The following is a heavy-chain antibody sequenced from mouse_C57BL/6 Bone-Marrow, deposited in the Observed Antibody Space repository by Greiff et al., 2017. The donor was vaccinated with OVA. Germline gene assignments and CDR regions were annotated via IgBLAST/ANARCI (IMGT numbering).Heavy chain of an antibody. CDR3: ARGAYYGSSYDAMDY. Sequence: VQLQQSGPGLVQPSQSLSITCTVSGFSLTSYGVHWVRQSPGKGLEWLGVIWSGGSTDYNAAFISRLSISKDNSKSQVFFKMNSLQADDTAIYYCARGAYYGSSYDAMDYWGQGTSVTVSS. CDR1: GFSLTSYG. D-gene: IGHD1-1*01. CDR2: IWSGGST. J-gene: IGHJ4*01. V-gene: IGHV2-2*01.